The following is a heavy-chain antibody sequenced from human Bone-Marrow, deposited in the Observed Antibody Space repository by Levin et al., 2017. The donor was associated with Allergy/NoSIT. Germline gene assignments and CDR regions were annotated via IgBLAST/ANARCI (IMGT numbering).Heavy chain of an antibody. CDR1: GFSFSGYS. J-gene: IGHJ6*03. D-gene: IGHD5-12*01. CDR3: AKQAGLRFGYYYYFMDV. V-gene: IGHV3-30*18. CDR2: ISYDGGKE. Sequence: GGSLRLSCVASGFSFSGYSMHWVRQAPGKGLEWVAHISYDGGKEYYADPVKGRFIISRDNSKNTLYLQMNSLRPEDTAVYYCAKQAGLRFGYYYYFMDVWGKGTTVTVSS.